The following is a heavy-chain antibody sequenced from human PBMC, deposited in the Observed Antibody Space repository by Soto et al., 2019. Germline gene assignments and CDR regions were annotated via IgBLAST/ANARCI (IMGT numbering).Heavy chain of an antibody. CDR2: VSNSGSA. Sequence: QLQLQESGPGLVKPSETLSLTCSVSGSSISRDNYFWGWIRQPPGKGLEWIGTVSNSGSAYYTPSLKSRDTISVDTSKNYFYLSLASVTAADPAFYCCAIPSGALSYRNSGYCLWGQGALVTVSS. CDR1: GSSISRDNYF. V-gene: IGHV4-39*02. D-gene: IGHD3-22*01. CDR3: AIPSGALSYRNSGYCL. J-gene: IGHJ4*02.